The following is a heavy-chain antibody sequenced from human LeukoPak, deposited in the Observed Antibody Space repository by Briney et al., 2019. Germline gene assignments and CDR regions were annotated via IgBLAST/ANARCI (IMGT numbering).Heavy chain of an antibody. CDR3: AATHDSGTYYNDPMGY. CDR2: IYYSGST. Sequence: PSDTLSLTCTVSGGSISSYYWSWIRQPPGKGLEWIGYIYYSGSTNYNPSLKSRVTISVDTPKKQLSLKLSSVTAADTAVYYCAATHDSGTYYNDPMGYWGQGTLVTVSS. J-gene: IGHJ4*02. D-gene: IGHD3-10*01. V-gene: IGHV4-59*08. CDR1: GGSISSYY.